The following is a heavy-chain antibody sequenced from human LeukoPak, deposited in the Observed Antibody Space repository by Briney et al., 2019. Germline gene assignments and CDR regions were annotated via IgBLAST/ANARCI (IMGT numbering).Heavy chain of an antibody. D-gene: IGHD2-2*01. CDR1: GFTFSGYA. Sequence: PGGSLRLSCAASGFTFSGYAMSWVRQAPGKGLEWVSAISGSGGSTYYADSVKGRFTISRDNSKNTLYLQMNSLRAEDTAVYYCAKSVLHCSSTSCYGGDGYYYYYGMDVWGQGTTVTVSS. CDR2: ISGSGGST. V-gene: IGHV3-23*01. CDR3: AKSVLHCSSTSCYGGDGYYYYYGMDV. J-gene: IGHJ6*02.